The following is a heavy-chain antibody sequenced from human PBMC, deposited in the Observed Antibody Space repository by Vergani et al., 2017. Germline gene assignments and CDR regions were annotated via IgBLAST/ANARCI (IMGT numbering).Heavy chain of an antibody. CDR2: TRNKANSYTT. J-gene: IGHJ3*02. CDR1: GFTFSDHY. Sequence: VQLVESGGGVVQPGGSLRLSCAASGFTFSDHYMDWVRLAPGKGLEWVGRTRNKANSYTTEYAASVKGRFTISRDDSKNSLYLQMNSLKTEDTAVYYCARTSVVAHDAFDIWGQGTMVTVSS. D-gene: IGHD2-15*01. V-gene: IGHV3-72*01. CDR3: ARTSVVAHDAFDI.